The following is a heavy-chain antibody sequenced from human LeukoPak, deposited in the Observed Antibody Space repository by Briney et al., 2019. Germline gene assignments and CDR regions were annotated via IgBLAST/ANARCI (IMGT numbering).Heavy chain of an antibody. D-gene: IGHD6-13*01. CDR3: VKQEDSSSSWNY. CDR2: FDPEDGET. Sequence: ASVKVSCKVSGYTLTELSMHWVRQAPGKGLEWMGGFDPEDGETIYAQKFQGRVTMTEDTSTDTAYMELSSLRSEDTAVYYCVKQEDSSSSWNYWGQGTLVTVSS. V-gene: IGHV1-24*01. CDR1: GYTLTELS. J-gene: IGHJ4*02.